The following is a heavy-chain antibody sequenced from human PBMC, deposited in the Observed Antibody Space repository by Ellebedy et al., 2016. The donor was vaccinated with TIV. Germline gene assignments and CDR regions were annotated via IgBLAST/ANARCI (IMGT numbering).Heavy chain of an antibody. CDR1: GFTFTDYH. Sequence: AASVKVSCKASGFTFTDYHMHWVRLAPGQGLEWMGRINLNTGGTAYAQKFEGRVTLTRDTSINTAYVDLGSLTSDGTDDPVVYFCEREDGSKGIDVWGQGTTVTVSS. J-gene: IGHJ3*01. CDR3: EREDGSKGIDV. V-gene: IGHV1-2*05. CDR2: INLNTGGT.